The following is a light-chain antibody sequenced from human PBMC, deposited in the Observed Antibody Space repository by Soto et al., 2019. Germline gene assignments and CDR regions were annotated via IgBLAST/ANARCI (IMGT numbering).Light chain of an antibody. V-gene: IGKV1-12*01. CDR2: AAS. Sequence: DIQMTQSPSSVSASAGDRVTSNCRASQDISSWLAWYQQKPGKAPKLLIYAASNLQSGVPSRFSGSGSGTDFTLTISSLQPEDFATYFCQQGYSFAFTFGPGTKV. J-gene: IGKJ3*01. CDR3: QQGYSFAFT. CDR1: QDISSW.